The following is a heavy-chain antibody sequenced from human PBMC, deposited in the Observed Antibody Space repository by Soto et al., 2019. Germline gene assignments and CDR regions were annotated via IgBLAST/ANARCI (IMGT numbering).Heavy chain of an antibody. D-gene: IGHD3-22*01. CDR1: GFSFSRYW. CDR2: IKQDGSEK. Sequence: PGGSLRLSCAASGFSFSRYWMSWVRQAPGKGLEWVANIKQDGSEKYYVDSVKGRFTVSRDIAKNSLYLQMNGLRAEDTAVYFCARVRVGNYDSSGYCYHGYDCWGQGTLVTVSS. J-gene: IGHJ4*02. V-gene: IGHV3-7*01. CDR3: ARVRVGNYDSSGYCYHGYDC.